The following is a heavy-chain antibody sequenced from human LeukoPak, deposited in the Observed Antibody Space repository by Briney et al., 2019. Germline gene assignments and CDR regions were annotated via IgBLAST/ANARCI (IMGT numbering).Heavy chain of an antibody. V-gene: IGHV6-1*01. CDR2: TFYTSKWYN. J-gene: IGHJ6*02. CDR3: ARQNTDITTLDV. Sequence: SQTLSLTCAISGDSVSRNSATWNWIRQSPSRGLERLGRTFYTSKWYNEYAESVKSRITIIADTSKNQVSLQLNSVTPEDTAIYYCARQNTDITTLDVWGQGTTVTVSS. D-gene: IGHD1-1*01. CDR1: GDSVSRNSAT.